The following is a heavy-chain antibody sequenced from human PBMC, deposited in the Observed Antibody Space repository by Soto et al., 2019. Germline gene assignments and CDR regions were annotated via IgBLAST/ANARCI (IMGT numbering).Heavy chain of an antibody. V-gene: IGHV1-69*05. D-gene: IGHD5-18*01. CDR1: GGTFSSYA. Sequence: SVKVSCKASGGTFSSYAISWVRQAPGQGLEWMGGIIPIFGTANYAQKFQGRVTITRDKSTSTAYMELSSLRSEDTAVYYCARDRIHLWLKTHYPYRMAVWGQGTTVPVSS. J-gene: IGHJ6*02. CDR3: ARDRIHLWLKTHYPYRMAV. CDR2: IIPIFGTA.